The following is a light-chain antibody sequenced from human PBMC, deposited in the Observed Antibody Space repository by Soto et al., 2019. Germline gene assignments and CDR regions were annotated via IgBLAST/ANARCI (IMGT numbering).Light chain of an antibody. CDR3: GTWDNSLSVYV. V-gene: IGLV1-51*02. J-gene: IGLJ1*01. Sequence: QSVLTQPPSGSAAPGQKATISCSGSRSNIGNYDVSWYQQLPGAAPKLFIYENNKRPSGIPDRFSGSKSGTSATLGITGLQTGDEADYYCGTWDNSLSVYVFGTGTKVTVL. CDR2: ENN. CDR1: RSNIGNYD.